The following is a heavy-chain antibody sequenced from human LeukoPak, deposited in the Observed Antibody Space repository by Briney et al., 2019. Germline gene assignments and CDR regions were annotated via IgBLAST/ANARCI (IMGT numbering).Heavy chain of an antibody. CDR3: ARDAVCCGGDCPTNWFDP. Sequence: GGSLRLSCAASGFTFSSYWMHWVRQAPGKGLVWVSRINTDGSSTSYADSVKGRFTISRDNAKNTLYLQMNSLRAEDTAVYYCARDAVCCGGDCPTNWFDPWGQGTLVTVSS. CDR2: INTDGSST. V-gene: IGHV3-74*01. D-gene: IGHD2-21*01. J-gene: IGHJ5*02. CDR1: GFTFSSYW.